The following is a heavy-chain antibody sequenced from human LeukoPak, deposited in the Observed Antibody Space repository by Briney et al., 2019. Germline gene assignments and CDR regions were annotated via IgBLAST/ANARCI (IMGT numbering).Heavy chain of an antibody. Sequence: GGSLRLSCAASGFIFNTYAMSWVRQAPGKGLEWVSAISGSGGSTYYADSVKGRFTISRDNSKNTLYLQMNSLRAEDTAVYYCAKMGLLWFGGQSPWGQGTLVTVSS. CDR2: ISGSGGST. J-gene: IGHJ5*02. CDR3: AKMGLLWFGGQSP. D-gene: IGHD3-10*01. V-gene: IGHV3-23*01. CDR1: GFIFNTYA.